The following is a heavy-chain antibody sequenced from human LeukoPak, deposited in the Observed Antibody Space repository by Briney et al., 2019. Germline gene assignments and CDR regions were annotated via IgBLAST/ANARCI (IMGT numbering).Heavy chain of an antibody. Sequence: GESLKISCKGSGYSFTSYWIGWVRQMPGKGLEWMGIIYPGDSDARYSPSFQGQVTISADKSISTAYLQWSSLKASDTAMYYCAREYCSSTSCYTRFDYWGQGTLVTVSS. CDR2: IYPGDSDA. CDR1: GYSFTSYW. J-gene: IGHJ4*02. D-gene: IGHD2-2*02. V-gene: IGHV5-51*01. CDR3: AREYCSSTSCYTRFDY.